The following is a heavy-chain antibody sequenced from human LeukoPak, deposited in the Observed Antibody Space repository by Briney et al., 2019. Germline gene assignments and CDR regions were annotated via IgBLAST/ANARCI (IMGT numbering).Heavy chain of an antibody. D-gene: IGHD6-19*01. J-gene: IGHJ4*02. CDR1: GFTFDDYA. CDR3: AKDIGPTAVAGLLDY. V-gene: IGHV3-9*01. CDR2: ISWNSGSI. Sequence: PGGSLRLSCAASGFTFDDYAMHWVRQAPGKGLEWVSGISWNSGSIGYADSVKGRFTISRDNAKNSLYLQMNSLRAEDTALYYYAKDIGPTAVAGLLDYWGQGTLVTVSS.